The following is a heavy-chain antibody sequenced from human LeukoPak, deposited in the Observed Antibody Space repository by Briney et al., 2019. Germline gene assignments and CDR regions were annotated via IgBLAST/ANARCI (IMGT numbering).Heavy chain of an antibody. CDR2: IRYDGSNK. CDR1: VFTFSSYG. CDR3: AKPITMTQFDY. V-gene: IGHV3-30*02. D-gene: IGHD3-22*01. J-gene: IGHJ4*02. Sequence: GGSLRLSCAASVFTFSSYGMHWVRQAPGKGLEWVAFIRYDGSNKYYADSVKGRFTISRDNSKNTLYLQMNSLRDEDTAVYYCAKPITMTQFDYWGQGTLVTVSS.